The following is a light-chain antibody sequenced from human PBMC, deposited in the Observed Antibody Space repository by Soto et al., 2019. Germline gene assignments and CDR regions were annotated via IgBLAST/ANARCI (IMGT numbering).Light chain of an antibody. Sequence: QSVLTQPASVSGSPGQSITISCTGTSSDVGTYNLVSWYQHHPGKVPKLIIYEVFKRPSGVSDRFSGSKSGNTASLTISGLQAEDEADYQCGSYTSDNRDYVFGTGTKVTVL. J-gene: IGLJ1*01. CDR3: GSYTSDNRDYV. V-gene: IGLV2-14*02. CDR1: SSDVGTYNL. CDR2: EVF.